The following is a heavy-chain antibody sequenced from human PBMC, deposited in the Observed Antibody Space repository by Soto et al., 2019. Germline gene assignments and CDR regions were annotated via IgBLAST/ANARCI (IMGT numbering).Heavy chain of an antibody. CDR3: AKCTVYTIVPGGWCNWLDP. Sequence: EVQLLESGGGLVQPGGSLRLSCAASGFTFSSSAMSWVRQAPGKGLEWVSAIRGTNGNTHYAESVKGRLTISRDNSKNTLYLQMNFLIAEDTAVYYYAKCTVYTIVPGGWCNWLDPWGQGTLVIGSS. CDR1: GFTFSSSA. D-gene: IGHD6-19*01. CDR2: IRGTNGNT. J-gene: IGHJ5*02. V-gene: IGHV3-23*01.